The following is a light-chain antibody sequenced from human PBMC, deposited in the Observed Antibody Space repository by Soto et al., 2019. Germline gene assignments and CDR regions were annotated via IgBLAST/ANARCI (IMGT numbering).Light chain of an antibody. CDR1: QSVTSNY. J-gene: IGKJ5*01. Sequence: EIVLTQSPGTLSLSPGERATLSCGASQSVTSNYLAWYQQKPGQAPRLLIYGASARATDIPGRFSGGGSGTDFTLTISRLEPEDFALYYCQQHDILPITFGQGTRLEIK. CDR3: QQHDILPIT. V-gene: IGKV3-20*01. CDR2: GAS.